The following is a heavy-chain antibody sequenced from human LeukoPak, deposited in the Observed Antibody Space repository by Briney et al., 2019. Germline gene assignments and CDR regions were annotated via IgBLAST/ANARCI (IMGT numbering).Heavy chain of an antibody. D-gene: IGHD6-6*01. Sequence: GAPVKVSCKASGYTFTSYYMHWVRQAPAQGLEWMGIINPSGGSTSYAQKFQGRVTMTRDTSTSTVYMELSSLRSEDTAVYYCARDRGVAARLYYFDYWGQGTLVTVSS. V-gene: IGHV1-46*01. J-gene: IGHJ4*02. CDR2: INPSGGST. CDR3: ARDRGVAARLYYFDY. CDR1: GYTFTSYY.